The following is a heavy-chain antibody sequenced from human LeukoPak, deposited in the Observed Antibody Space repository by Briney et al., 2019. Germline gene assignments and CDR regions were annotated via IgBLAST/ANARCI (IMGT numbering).Heavy chain of an antibody. J-gene: IGHJ5*02. CDR2: TNDDGSEK. D-gene: IGHD3-16*01. Sequence: GGSLRLSCAGSGFSFSSHWMSWVRQAPGKGLEWVANTNDDGSEKNYVDSVKGRFTISRDNAKKSLFLQMNSLRADDTAVYFCLREEGAWGQGTLVTVSS. V-gene: IGHV3-7*01. CDR1: GFSFSSHW. CDR3: LREEGA.